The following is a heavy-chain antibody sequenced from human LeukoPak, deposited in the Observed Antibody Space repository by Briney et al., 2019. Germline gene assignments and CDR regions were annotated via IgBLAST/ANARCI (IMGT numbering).Heavy chain of an antibody. J-gene: IGHJ4*02. CDR2: IYPGDSDT. CDR1: GYNFTTYW. CDR3: ARRQGCSSTSCPPDS. V-gene: IGHV5-51*01. D-gene: IGHD2-2*01. Sequence: GESLKISCRGSGYNFTTYWIGWVRQMPGKGLEWMGIIYPGDSDTRYSPSFQGQVTMSADKSINTAYLQWSSLKASDTAMYYCARRQGCSSTSCPPDSWGQGTLVTVSS.